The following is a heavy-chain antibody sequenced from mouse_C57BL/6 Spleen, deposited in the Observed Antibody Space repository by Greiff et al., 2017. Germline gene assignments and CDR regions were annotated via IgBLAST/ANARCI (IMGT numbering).Heavy chain of an antibody. D-gene: IGHD2-4*01. V-gene: IGHV6-3*01. J-gene: IGHJ2*01. CDR2: IRLKTDNYAT. Sequence: EVKVEESGGGLVQPGGSMKLSCVASGFTFSNYWMNWVRQSPEKGLEWVAQIRLKTDNYATHYAESVKGRFTISRDDSKRSVYLQMHNLRAEDTGIYYCTGSYYDYDPLDYWGQGTTLTVSS. CDR1: GFTFSNYW. CDR3: TGSYYDYDPLDY.